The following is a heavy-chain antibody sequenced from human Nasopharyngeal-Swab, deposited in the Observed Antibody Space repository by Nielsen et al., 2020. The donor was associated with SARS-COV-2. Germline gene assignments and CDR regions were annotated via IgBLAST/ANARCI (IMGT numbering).Heavy chain of an antibody. CDR2: ISPTSDYI. CDR3: ARASRGWS. Sequence: GESLKISCAASGFTFSSYTMNWVRQAPGKGLEWVSSISPTSDYIYYAESVKGRFTISRDNAKNSLHLQMNSLRAEDTAVYYCARASRGWSWGQGTPVTVSS. D-gene: IGHD6-19*01. V-gene: IGHV3-21*06. CDR1: GFTFSSYT. J-gene: IGHJ5*02.